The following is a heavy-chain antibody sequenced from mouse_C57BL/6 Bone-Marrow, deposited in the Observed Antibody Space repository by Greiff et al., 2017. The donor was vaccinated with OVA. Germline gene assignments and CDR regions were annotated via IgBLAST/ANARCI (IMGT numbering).Heavy chain of an antibody. J-gene: IGHJ2*01. V-gene: IGHV1-63*01. CDR3: ARSGSSGHYFDY. CDR1: GYTFTNYW. CDR2: IYPGGGYT. Sequence: VKLMESGAELVRPGTSVKMSCKASGYTFTNYWIGWAKQRPGHGLEWIGDIYPGGGYTNYNEKFKGKATLTADKSSSTAYMQFSSLTSEDSAIYYCARSGSSGHYFDYWGQGTTLTVSS. D-gene: IGHD3-2*02.